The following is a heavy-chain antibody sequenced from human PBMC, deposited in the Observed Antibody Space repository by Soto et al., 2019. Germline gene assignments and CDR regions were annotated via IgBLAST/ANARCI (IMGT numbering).Heavy chain of an antibody. CDR3: ARSSFSYYTGSFDP. D-gene: IGHD3-3*01. CDR2: ISSSSSYI. CDR1: GFTFSSYS. J-gene: IGHJ5*02. V-gene: IGHV3-21*01. Sequence: GGSLRLSCAASGFTFSSYSMNWVRQAPGKGLEWVSSISSSSSYIYYADSVKGRFTISRDNAKNSLYLQMNSLRAEDTAVYYGARSSFSYYTGSFDPWGQGTLVTVSS.